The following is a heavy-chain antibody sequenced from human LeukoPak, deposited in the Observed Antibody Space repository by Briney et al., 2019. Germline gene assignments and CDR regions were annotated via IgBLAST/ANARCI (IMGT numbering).Heavy chain of an antibody. J-gene: IGHJ4*02. D-gene: IGHD5-12*01. CDR1: GGTFSSYA. Sequence: GASVKVPCKASGGTFSSYAISWVRQTPGQGLEWMGGIIPIFGTANYAQKLQGRVTITTDESTSTAYMELSSLRSEDTAAYYCASFGGYDLWDYWGQGTLVTVSS. CDR3: ASFGGYDLWDY. CDR2: IIPIFGTA. V-gene: IGHV1-69*05.